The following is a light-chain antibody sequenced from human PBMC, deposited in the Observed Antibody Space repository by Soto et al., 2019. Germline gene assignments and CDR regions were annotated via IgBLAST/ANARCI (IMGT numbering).Light chain of an antibody. Sequence: QSVLTQPPSASSTPGQTVTISCSGSTSNIGTFYVYWYQHLPGTAPKLLIYLGDQRASGVSDRFSGSKSGTSASLAINGLRSDDKADYYCAAWDDNLNAYVFGSGTKLTVL. CDR1: TSNIGTFY. CDR3: AAWDDNLNAYV. J-gene: IGLJ1*01. V-gene: IGLV1-47*02. CDR2: LGD.